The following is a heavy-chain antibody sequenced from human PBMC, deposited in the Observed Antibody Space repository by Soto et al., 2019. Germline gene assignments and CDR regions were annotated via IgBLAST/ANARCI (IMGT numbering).Heavy chain of an antibody. D-gene: IGHD1-20*01. V-gene: IGHV4-34*01. CDR1: GGSFSGYY. CDR2: INHSGST. Sequence: SETLSLTCAVYGGSFSGYYWSWIRQPPGKGLEWIGEINHSGSTNYNPSLKSRVTRSVDTSKNQFSLKLSSVTAADTAAYYCARAQYNWNDGKWFVPWGEGTLGTVPQ. J-gene: IGHJ5*02. CDR3: ARAQYNWNDGKWFVP.